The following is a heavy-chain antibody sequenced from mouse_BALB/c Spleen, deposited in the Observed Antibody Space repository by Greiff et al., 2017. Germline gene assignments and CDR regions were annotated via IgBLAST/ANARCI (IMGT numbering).Heavy chain of an antibody. CDR1: GYSFTGYF. V-gene: IGHV1-20*02. CDR3: ARWENYGLYGDAMDY. Sequence: EVQLQQSGPELVKPGASVKISCKASGYSFTGYFMNWVMQSHGKSLEWIGRINPYNGDTFYNQKFKGKATLTVDKSSSTAHMELRSLASEDSAVYYCARWENYGLYGDAMDYWGQGTSVTVSS. D-gene: IGHD1-1*02. J-gene: IGHJ4*01. CDR2: INPYNGDT.